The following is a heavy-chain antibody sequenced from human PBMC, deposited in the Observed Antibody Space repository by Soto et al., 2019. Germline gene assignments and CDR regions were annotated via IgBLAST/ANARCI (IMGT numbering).Heavy chain of an antibody. CDR1: GFTFSTYW. Sequence: PGGSLRLSCAASGFTFSTYWMHWVRQAPGKGLVWVSRINSDGSSTSYADSVKGRFTISRDNAKNTLYLQVNGLRAEDTAVYYCAREIATTGEYYFDYWGQGILVTVSS. D-gene: IGHD6-13*01. CDR2: INSDGSST. J-gene: IGHJ4*02. CDR3: AREIATTGEYYFDY. V-gene: IGHV3-74*01.